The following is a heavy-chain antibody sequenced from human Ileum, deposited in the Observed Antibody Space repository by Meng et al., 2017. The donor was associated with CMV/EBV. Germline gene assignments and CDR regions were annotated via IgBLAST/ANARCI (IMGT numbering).Heavy chain of an antibody. CDR2: MNTNSGNT. CDR3: ARGRRDCSGGSCYYWFDP. D-gene: IGHD2-15*01. V-gene: IGHV1-8*01. J-gene: IGHJ5*02. CDR1: GYTFTSYD. Sequence: ASVKVSCKASGYTFTSYDINWVRQATGQGLEWMGWMNTNSGNTGYAQKFQGRVTMTRNTSISTAYMELSSLRSEDMAVYYCARGRRDCSGGSCYYWFDPWGQGTLVTVSS.